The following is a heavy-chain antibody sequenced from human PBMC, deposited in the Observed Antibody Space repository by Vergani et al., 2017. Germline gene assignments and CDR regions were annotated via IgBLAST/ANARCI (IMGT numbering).Heavy chain of an antibody. CDR2: IKQDGSDK. CDR1: GFTFSSYW. Sequence: EVQLVESGGGLVQPGRSLRLSCAASGFTFSSYWKSWVRQAPGKGLEWVANIKQDGSDKFYVDSVKGRFTVSRDNAKNSLYLQMNSLRAEDTAVYYCARDRGGRGSSYYCGMDVWGQGTTVTVSS. D-gene: IGHD2-15*01. CDR3: ARDRGGRGSSYYCGMDV. J-gene: IGHJ6*02. V-gene: IGHV3-7*01.